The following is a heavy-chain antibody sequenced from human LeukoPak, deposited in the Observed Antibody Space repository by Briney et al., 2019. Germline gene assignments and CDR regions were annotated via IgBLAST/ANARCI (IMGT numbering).Heavy chain of an antibody. J-gene: IGHJ3*02. CDR3: ARVGPYDAFDI. CDR2: IYSGGST. CDR1: GFTVSSNY. Sequence: GGSLRLSCAASGFTVSSNYMSWVRQAPGKGLEWVSVIYSGGSTYFADSVKGRFTISRHNSKNTLYLQINSLRAEDTAVYYCARVGPYDAFDIWGQGTMVTVSS. V-gene: IGHV3-53*04.